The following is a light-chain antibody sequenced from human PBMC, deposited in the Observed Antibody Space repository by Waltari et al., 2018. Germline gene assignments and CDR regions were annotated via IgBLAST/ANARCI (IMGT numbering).Light chain of an antibody. Sequence: QSALTQPASVSGSPGQSITISCTGTSSDVGGYNYVSWYQQHPGKAPKLMIYDVSKRPSGVSNRVSGSKSGNTASLTISGLQAEDEADYYCSSYTSSSTFSVVFGGGTKLTVL. CDR2: DVS. J-gene: IGLJ2*01. CDR3: SSYTSSSTFSVV. CDR1: SSDVGGYNY. V-gene: IGLV2-14*01.